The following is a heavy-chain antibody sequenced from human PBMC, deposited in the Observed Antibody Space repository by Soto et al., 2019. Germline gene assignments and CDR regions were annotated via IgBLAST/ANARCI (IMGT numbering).Heavy chain of an antibody. CDR2: INAGNGNT. V-gene: IGHV1-3*01. J-gene: IGHJ4*02. D-gene: IGHD2-2*01. CDR1: GYTFTSYA. CDR3: ARALCSSTSCPLDY. Sequence: QVQLVQSGAEVKKPGASVKVSCKASGYTFTSYAMHWVRQAPGQRLEWMGWINAGNGNTKYSQKFQGRVTITWDTSASTAYMELSSLRSEDTAVYYCARALCSSTSCPLDYWGQGTLVTVSS.